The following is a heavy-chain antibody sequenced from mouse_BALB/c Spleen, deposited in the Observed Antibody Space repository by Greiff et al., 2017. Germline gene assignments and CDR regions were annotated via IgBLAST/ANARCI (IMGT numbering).Heavy chain of an antibody. CDR1: GFTFSSYW. D-gene: IGHD6-5*01. CDR2: IRLKSDNYAT. CDR3: TGAYEGYAMDY. Sequence: EVKVEESGGGLVQPGGSMKLSCVASGFTFSSYWMSWVRQSPEKGLEWVAEIRLKSDNYATHYAESVKGKFTISRDDSKSRLYLQMNSLRAEDTGIYYCTGAYEGYAMDYWGQGTSVTVSS. V-gene: IGHV6-3*01. J-gene: IGHJ4*01.